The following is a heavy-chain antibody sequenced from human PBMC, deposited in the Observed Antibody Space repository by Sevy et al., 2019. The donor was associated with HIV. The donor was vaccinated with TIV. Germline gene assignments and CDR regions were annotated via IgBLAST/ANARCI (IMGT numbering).Heavy chain of an antibody. CDR3: ATFTIFGVVIVPKYGMDV. CDR1: GFTVSSHF. V-gene: IGHV3-53*01. J-gene: IGHJ6*02. CDR2: IYPGGDT. D-gene: IGHD3-3*01. Sequence: GGSLRLSCAASGFTVSSHFMSWIRQAPGKGLEWVSVIYPGGDTFYADSVKGRFTISRDTSKNTLFLQMNSLTGEDTALYYCATFTIFGVVIVPKYGMDVWGLGTTVTVSS.